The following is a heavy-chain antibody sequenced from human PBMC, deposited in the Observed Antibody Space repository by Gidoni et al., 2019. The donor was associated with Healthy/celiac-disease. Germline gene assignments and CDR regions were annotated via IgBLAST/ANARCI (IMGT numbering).Heavy chain of an antibody. Sequence: VQLVASGGGVVQPVRSLRLSCAASGFTFSSYGMHWVRQAPGKGLEWVAVIWYDGSNKYYADSVKGRFTISRDNSKNTLYLQMNSMRAEDTAGYYCAREPYYYDYYGMDVWGQGTTVTVAS. J-gene: IGHJ6*02. V-gene: IGHV3-33*01. CDR2: IWYDGSNK. CDR3: AREPYYYDYYGMDV. CDR1: GFTFSSYG.